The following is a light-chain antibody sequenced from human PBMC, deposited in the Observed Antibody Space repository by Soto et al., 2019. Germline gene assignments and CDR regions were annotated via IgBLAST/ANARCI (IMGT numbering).Light chain of an antibody. CDR3: QQYATSPST. J-gene: IGKJ2*01. CDR2: GAS. CDR1: QSVRRGY. Sequence: DIVLQQSPGTLSLSPGESATLSCRASQSVRRGYLAWYQQKPGQAPRLLIYGASSRASGIRDSFSGSGSGTDFTLTISRLEPEDFAVYYCQQYATSPSTFGQGTKLEIK. V-gene: IGKV3-20*01.